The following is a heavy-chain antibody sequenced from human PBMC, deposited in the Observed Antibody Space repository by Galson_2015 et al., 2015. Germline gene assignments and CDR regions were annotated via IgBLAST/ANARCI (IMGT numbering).Heavy chain of an antibody. CDR2: ITWSSFTI. CDR3: TKDLNAYGGFDP. CDR1: GFSFGDYA. J-gene: IGHJ5*02. D-gene: IGHD4-23*01. Sequence: SLRLSCAASGFSFGDYAMHWVRQAPGKGLEWVSGITWSSFTIGYADSVKGRFTISRDNAKKFLYLQMNGLRPEDTALYYCTKDLNAYGGFDPRGQGTLVTASS. V-gene: IGHV3-9*01.